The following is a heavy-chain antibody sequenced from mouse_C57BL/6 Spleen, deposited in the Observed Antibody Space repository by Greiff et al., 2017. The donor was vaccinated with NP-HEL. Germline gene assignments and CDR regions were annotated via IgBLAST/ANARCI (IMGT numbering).Heavy chain of an antibody. CDR3: ARRGNYYGSTGYFDY. J-gene: IGHJ2*01. Sequence: QVQLQQSGPELVKPGASVKLSCKASGYTFTSYDINWVKQRPGQGLEWIGWIYPRDGSTKYNEKFKGKATLTVDTSSSTAYMELHSLTSEDSAVYFCARRGNYYGSTGYFDYWGQGTTLTVSS. V-gene: IGHV1-85*01. CDR2: IYPRDGST. D-gene: IGHD1-1*01. CDR1: GYTFTSYD.